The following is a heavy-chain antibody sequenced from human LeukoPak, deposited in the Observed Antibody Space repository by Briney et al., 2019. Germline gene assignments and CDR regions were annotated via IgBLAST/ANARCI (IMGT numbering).Heavy chain of an antibody. CDR3: ARRDMTIVNRGGY. V-gene: IGHV3-48*01. Sequence: PGGSLRLSCAASGFTFSSYSMNWVRQAPGKGLEWVSYISSSSSTIYYADSVKGRFTISRDNAKNSLYLQMNSLRAEDTAVYYCARRDMTIVNRGGYWGQGTLVTVSS. J-gene: IGHJ4*02. CDR1: GFTFSSYS. CDR2: ISSSSSTI. D-gene: IGHD4-11*01.